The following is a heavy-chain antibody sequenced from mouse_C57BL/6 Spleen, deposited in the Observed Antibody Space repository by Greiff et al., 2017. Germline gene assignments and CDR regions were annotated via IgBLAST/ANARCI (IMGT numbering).Heavy chain of an antibody. CDR2: IDPSDSYT. Sequence: QVQLQQPGAELVMPGASVKLSCKASGYTFTSYWMHWVKQRPGQGLEWIGEIDPSDSYTNYNQKFKGKSTLTVDKSSSTAYMQLSRLTSEDSAVYYCARLDSNYAMDYWGQGTSVTVSS. V-gene: IGHV1-69*01. CDR1: GYTFTSYW. J-gene: IGHJ4*01. CDR3: ARLDSNYAMDY. D-gene: IGHD2-5*01.